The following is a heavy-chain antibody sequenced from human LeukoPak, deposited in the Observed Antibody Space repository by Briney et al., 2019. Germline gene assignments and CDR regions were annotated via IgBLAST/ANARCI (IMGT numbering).Heavy chain of an antibody. CDR3: ARDLPPKLRFLEWTPSPSSFDP. CDR2: ISSSSSYI. CDR1: GFTSSSYS. D-gene: IGHD3-3*01. J-gene: IGHJ5*02. Sequence: GGSLRLSCAASGFTSSSYSMNWVRQAPGKGLEWVSSISSSSSYIYYADSVKGRFTISRDNAKNSLYLQMNSLRAEDTAVYYCARDLPPKLRFLEWTPSPSSFDPWGQGTLVTVSS. V-gene: IGHV3-21*01.